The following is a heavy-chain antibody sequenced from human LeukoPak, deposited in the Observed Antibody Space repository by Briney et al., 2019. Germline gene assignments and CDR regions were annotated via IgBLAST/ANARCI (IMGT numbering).Heavy chain of an antibody. CDR3: ARFSGSYGFGY. Sequence: PSETLSLTCTVSGGSISSHYWSWIRQPPGKGLEWIGYIYYSGSTNYNPSLKSRVTISVDTSKNQFSLKLSSVTAADTAVYYCARFSGSYGFGYWGQGTLVTVSS. CDR1: GGSISSHY. D-gene: IGHD1-26*01. CDR2: IYYSGST. V-gene: IGHV4-59*11. J-gene: IGHJ4*02.